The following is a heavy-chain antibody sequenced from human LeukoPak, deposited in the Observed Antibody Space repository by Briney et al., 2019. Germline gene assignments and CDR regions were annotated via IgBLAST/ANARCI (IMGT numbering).Heavy chain of an antibody. J-gene: IGHJ4*02. D-gene: IGHD6-19*01. V-gene: IGHV4-61*02. CDR2: IYSSGST. Sequence: SQTLSLTCTVSVGSISSGSYYWSWIRQPAGKGLEWIGRIYSSGSTNYNPSLKSRVTISVDTSKNQFSLKLSSVTDADTAVYYCARGRSGWYYFDYWGQGTLVTVSS. CDR3: ARGRSGWYYFDY. CDR1: VGSISSGSYY.